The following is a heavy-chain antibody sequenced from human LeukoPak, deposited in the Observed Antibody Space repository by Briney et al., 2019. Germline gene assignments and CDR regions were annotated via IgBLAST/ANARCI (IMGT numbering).Heavy chain of an antibody. D-gene: IGHD3-10*01. CDR1: GFTFNKFA. CDR2: IKQDGSEK. V-gene: IGHV3-7*03. CDR3: ARPSGG. Sequence: GGSLRLSCAASGFTFNKFAMSWVRQAPGKGLEWVANIKQDGSEKYYVDSVKGRFTISRDNAKNSLYLQMNSLRAEDTAVYYCARPSGGWGQGTLVTVSS. J-gene: IGHJ4*02.